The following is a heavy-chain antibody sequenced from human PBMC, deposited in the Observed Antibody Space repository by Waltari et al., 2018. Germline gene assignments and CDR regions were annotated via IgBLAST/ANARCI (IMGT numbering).Heavy chain of an antibody. D-gene: IGHD4-17*01. CDR1: GFTFSSYA. CDR2: IYSGGRT. V-gene: IGHV3-23*03. CDR3: AKDPDYGGNSCDY. J-gene: IGHJ4*02. Sequence: EVQLLESGGGLVQPGGSLRLSCAASGFTFSSYAMSWVRQAPGKGLAWVSVIYSGGRTYYADAVKGRFTIARDNSKNTLYLQMNSLGAEDTAVYYCAKDPDYGGNSCDYWGQGTLVTVSS.